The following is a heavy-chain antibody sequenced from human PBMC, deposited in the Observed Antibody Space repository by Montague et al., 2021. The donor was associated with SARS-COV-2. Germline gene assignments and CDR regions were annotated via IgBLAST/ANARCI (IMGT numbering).Heavy chain of an antibody. CDR3: ARIRPWLRSTGHMDV. V-gene: IGHV3-48*03. D-gene: IGHD5-12*01. Sequence: SLRLSCAASGFTFSSYEMNWVRQAPGKGLEWVSYISSSGYTIYYADSVKGRFTISRDNAKNSLYLQMNSLRAEDTAVYYCARIRPWLRSTGHMDVWGQGTTVTVSS. CDR1: GFTFSSYE. J-gene: IGHJ6*02. CDR2: ISSSGYTI.